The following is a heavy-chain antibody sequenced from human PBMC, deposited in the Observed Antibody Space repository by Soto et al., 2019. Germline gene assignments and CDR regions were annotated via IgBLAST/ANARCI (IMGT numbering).Heavy chain of an antibody. J-gene: IGHJ4*02. CDR2: IKRDGSEK. CDR3: ARVRATDYGIDY. Sequence: GGSLRLSCTASGFIFGSYWMTWVRHVPGKGLQWVANIKRDGSEKYYVDFVKGRFTISRDNADNSVFLDMNNLRVDDTATYYCARVRATDYGIDYWGQGALVTVSS. CDR1: GFIFGSYW. V-gene: IGHV3-7*03. D-gene: IGHD4-17*01.